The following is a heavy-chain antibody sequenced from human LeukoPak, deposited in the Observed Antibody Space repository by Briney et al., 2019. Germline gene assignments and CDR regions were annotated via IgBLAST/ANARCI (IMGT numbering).Heavy chain of an antibody. V-gene: IGHV4-34*01. CDR1: GGSFSGYY. CDR2: INHSGST. CDR3: AGLYYAGSGTNDY. J-gene: IGHJ4*02. D-gene: IGHD3-10*01. Sequence: SETLFLTCAVYGGSFSGYYWSWIRQPPGKGLEWIGEINHSGSTNYNPSLKSRVTISVDTSKNQFSLSLNSVTAADTAVYYCAGLYYAGSGTNDYWGQGTLVTVSS.